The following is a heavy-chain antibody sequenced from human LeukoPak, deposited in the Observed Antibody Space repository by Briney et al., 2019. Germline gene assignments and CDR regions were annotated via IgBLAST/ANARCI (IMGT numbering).Heavy chain of an antibody. J-gene: IGHJ4*02. CDR1: GFTFSSYG. D-gene: IGHD3-9*01. CDR3: AKEIADFDWLPTFDY. V-gene: IGHV3-30*02. Sequence: GGSLRLSCAASGFTFSSYGMHWVRQAPGKGLEWVAFIRYDGSNKYYADSVKGRFTISRDNSKNTLYLQMNSLRAEDTAVYYCAKEIADFDWLPTFDYWGQGTLVTVSS. CDR2: IRYDGSNK.